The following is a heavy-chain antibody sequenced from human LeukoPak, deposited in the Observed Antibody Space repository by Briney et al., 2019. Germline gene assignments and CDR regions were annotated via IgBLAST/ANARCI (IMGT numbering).Heavy chain of an antibody. CDR3: ARGTWNPALLDS. CDR1: GFNVSNTY. Sequence: GGSLRLSCVVTGFNVSNTYMSWVRQAPGKGLEWVSVIYSGGRTYYADSVKGRFTMSRDNSKNALYFQMNSLTAEDTAVYFCARGTWNPALLDSWGQGTLVTVSS. J-gene: IGHJ4*02. CDR2: IYSGGRT. V-gene: IGHV3-53*01. D-gene: IGHD1-1*01.